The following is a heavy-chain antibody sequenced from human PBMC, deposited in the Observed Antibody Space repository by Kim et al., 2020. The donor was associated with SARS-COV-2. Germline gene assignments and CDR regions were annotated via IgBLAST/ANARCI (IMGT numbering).Heavy chain of an antibody. CDR2: VHYKGST. CDR3: ARGERRGTLGNYRTGKFDY. CDR1: GDSINPYY. Sequence: SETLSLTCTVSGDSINPYYWSWIRQPPGKGLEWIGYVHYKGSTNYNPSLESRVTISMDTSKNEFSLKLNSVTAADTAIYYCARGERRGTLGNYRTGKFDYWGRGPLVTVSS. J-gene: IGHJ4*02. D-gene: IGHD3-10*01. V-gene: IGHV4-59*13.